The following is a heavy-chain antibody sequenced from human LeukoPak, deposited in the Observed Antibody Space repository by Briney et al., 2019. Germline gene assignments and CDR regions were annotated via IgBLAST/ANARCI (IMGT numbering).Heavy chain of an antibody. CDR2: IYPGDSDT. V-gene: IGHV5-51*01. CDR1: GYRFTNYW. Sequence: GESLKISCKTSGYRFTNYWIGWVRQMPGKGLEWMGIIYPGDSDTRYCPSFQGQVTISADKSISTAYLQWSSLKASDTAMYYCARHRGPHVPMTYYYYMDVWGKGTTVTVSS. J-gene: IGHJ6*03. D-gene: IGHD3-10*01. CDR3: ARHRGPHVPMTYYYYMDV.